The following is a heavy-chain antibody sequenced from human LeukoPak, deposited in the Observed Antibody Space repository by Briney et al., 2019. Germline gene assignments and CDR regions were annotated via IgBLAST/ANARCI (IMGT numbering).Heavy chain of an antibody. V-gene: IGHV1-2*02. D-gene: IGHD3-22*01. CDR2: INPNSGGT. Sequence: ASVKVSCKASGYTFTGYYMHWVRQAPGQGLEWMGWINPNSGGTNYAQKFQGGVTMTRDTSISTAYMELSRLRSDDTAVYYCARDQKYDSSGYRLLPWGQGTMVTVSS. J-gene: IGHJ3*01. CDR3: ARDQKYDSSGYRLLP. CDR1: GYTFTGYY.